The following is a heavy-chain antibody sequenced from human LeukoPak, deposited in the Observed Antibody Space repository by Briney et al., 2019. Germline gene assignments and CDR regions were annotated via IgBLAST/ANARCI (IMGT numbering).Heavy chain of an antibody. D-gene: IGHD3-10*01. V-gene: IGHV4-34*01. CDR2: INHSGST. CDR1: GGSFSGCY. CDR3: ARGLWFGELLPSRAPRDY. Sequence: SETLSLTCAVCGGSFSGCYWSWIRQPPGKGLEWIGEINHSGSTNYNPSLKSRVTISVDTSKNQFSLKLSSGAAADTAVYYCARGLWFGELLPSRAPRDYWGQGTLVTVSS. J-gene: IGHJ4*02.